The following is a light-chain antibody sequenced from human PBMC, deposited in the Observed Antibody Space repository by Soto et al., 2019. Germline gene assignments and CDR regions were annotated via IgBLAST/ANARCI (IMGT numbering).Light chain of an antibody. CDR2: DVN. Sequence: QSALTQPASVSGSPGQSITISCTGTSSDVGGYNYVSWYQQYPGKVPKLMIYDVNNRPSGVSNRFSGSKSGNTASLTISGLQAEDEAYDYSSSFTGTSTLVFGGGTKLTVL. V-gene: IGLV2-14*03. CDR3: SSFTGTSTLV. CDR1: SSDVGGYNY. J-gene: IGLJ3*02.